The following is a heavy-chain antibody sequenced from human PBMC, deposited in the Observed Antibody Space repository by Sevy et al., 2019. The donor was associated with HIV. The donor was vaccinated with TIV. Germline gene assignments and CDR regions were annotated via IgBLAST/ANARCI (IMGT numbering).Heavy chain of an antibody. CDR1: GGSISSGGYY. Sequence: SETLSLTCTVSGGSISSGGYYWSWIRQHPGKGLEWFGSIYYSGSPSYNPSPKSRVTISVDTSKNQFSLKLSSVTAADTAVYYCARSQYYDSSGYYFGKDYYYYYMDVWGKGTTVTVSS. V-gene: IGHV4-31*03. CDR3: ARSQYYDSSGYYFGKDYYYYYMDV. CDR2: IYYSGSP. J-gene: IGHJ6*03. D-gene: IGHD3-22*01.